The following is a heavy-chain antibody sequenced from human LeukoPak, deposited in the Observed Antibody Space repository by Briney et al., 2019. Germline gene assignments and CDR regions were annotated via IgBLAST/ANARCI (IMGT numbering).Heavy chain of an antibody. V-gene: IGHV3-48*01. D-gene: IGHD2-2*01. CDR2: ISSRSGNI. Sequence: GGALRLSCAASAFTSSIYSMTWVCQAPGKGLERGSYISSRSGNIYYADSVRGRSTISRDNAKNSPYLQMNSLRAEETAVYYCARGPNSSSSWYYYYLDVWGKGTTVTVSS. CDR3: ARGPNSSSSWYYYYLDV. J-gene: IGHJ6*03. CDR1: AFTSSIYS.